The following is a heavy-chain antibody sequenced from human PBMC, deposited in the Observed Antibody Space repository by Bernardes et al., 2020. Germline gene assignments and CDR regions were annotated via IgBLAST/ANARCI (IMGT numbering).Heavy chain of an antibody. V-gene: IGHV3-53*01. CDR1: GFTVSSDY. Sequence: GGSLRLSCEASGFTVSSDYLSWVRQAPEKGLEWVSIVYSDGSTYYADSVKGRFTISREGSQNTLYLEMKNLRAEDTAVYYCVRLSGWPPIFHSWGQGTQVTVSS. CDR2: VYSDGST. CDR3: VRLSGWPPIFHS. J-gene: IGHJ4*02. D-gene: IGHD6-19*01.